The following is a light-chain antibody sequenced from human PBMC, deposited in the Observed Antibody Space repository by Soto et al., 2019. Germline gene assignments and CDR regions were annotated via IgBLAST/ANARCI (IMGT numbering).Light chain of an antibody. CDR2: DAS. CDR3: QQYGSSPRT. CDR1: QSINNY. V-gene: IGKV3-20*01. Sequence: EIVLTQSPATLSLSPGERATLSCRASQSINNYLGWYQQKPGQAPRLLISDASSRATGIPDRFSGSGSETDFTLIISRLEPEDFAVYYCQQYGSSPRTFGQGTKVEIK. J-gene: IGKJ1*01.